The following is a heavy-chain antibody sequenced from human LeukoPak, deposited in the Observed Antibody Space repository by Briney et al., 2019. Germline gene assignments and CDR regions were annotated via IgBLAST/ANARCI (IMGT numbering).Heavy chain of an antibody. CDR3: ARASRDQSFDY. Sequence: GGSLRLSCAASGFTVSSNYMSWVRQAPGKGLEWVSYISSSSSTIYYADSVKGRFTISRDNAKNSLYLQMNSLRAEDTAVYYCARASRDQSFDYWGQGTLVTVSS. CDR2: ISSSSSTI. J-gene: IGHJ4*02. CDR1: GFTVSSNY. V-gene: IGHV3-48*01.